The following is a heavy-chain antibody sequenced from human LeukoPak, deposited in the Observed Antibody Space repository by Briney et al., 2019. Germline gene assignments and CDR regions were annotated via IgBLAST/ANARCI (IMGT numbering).Heavy chain of an antibody. J-gene: IGHJ4*02. CDR3: ASLSETMATTSDY. CDR2: ISSSSSYI. D-gene: IGHD4/OR15-4a*01. CDR1: GFTFSSYS. V-gene: IGHV3-21*01. Sequence: KPGGSLRLSCAASGFTFSSYSMNWVRQAPGKGLEWVSSISSSSSYIYYADSVKGRFTISRDNAKNSLYLQMNSLRAEDTAVYYCASLSETMATTSDYWGQGTLVTVSS.